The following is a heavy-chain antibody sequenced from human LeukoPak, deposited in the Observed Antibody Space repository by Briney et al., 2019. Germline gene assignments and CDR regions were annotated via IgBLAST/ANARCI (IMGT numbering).Heavy chain of an antibody. V-gene: IGHV3-23*01. Sequence: GGSLRLSCAASGFTFSNYPMTWVRQAPGKGLEWVSAISGGGTSTKYAGSVKGRFTISRDNSKNTLYLRMNSLRAEDTAVYYCTKDWRADYWGQGTLVTVSS. CDR1: GFTFSNYP. CDR3: TKDWRADY. J-gene: IGHJ4*02. CDR2: ISGGGTST.